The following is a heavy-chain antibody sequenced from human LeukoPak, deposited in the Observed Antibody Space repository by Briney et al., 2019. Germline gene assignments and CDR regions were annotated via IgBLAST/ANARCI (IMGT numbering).Heavy chain of an antibody. CDR2: ISGSSSYI. J-gene: IGHJ4*02. CDR3: ASGYSSGWDYFDY. D-gene: IGHD6-19*01. V-gene: IGHV3-21*01. Sequence: GGSLRLSCAASGFTFSSYSMNWVRQAPGKGLVWVSSISGSSSYIYYADSVKGRFTISRDNAKNSLYLQMNSLRAEDTAVYYCASGYSSGWDYFDYWGQGTLVTVSS. CDR1: GFTFSSYS.